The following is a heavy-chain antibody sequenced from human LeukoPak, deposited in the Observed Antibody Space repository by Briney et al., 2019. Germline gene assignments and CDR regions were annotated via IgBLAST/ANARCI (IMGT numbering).Heavy chain of an antibody. CDR3: AGDQGDYGDYGWFDP. D-gene: IGHD4-17*01. CDR1: GGSVSSGDYY. Sequence: SETLSLTCTISGGSVSSGDYYWSWIRQPPGKGPEWIGYIYHSGDTNYNPSLKSRATISVDTAKNQFSLRLSFVTAADTAVYYCAGDQGDYGDYGWFDPWGQGTQVTVSS. CDR2: IYHSGDT. V-gene: IGHV4-30-4*01. J-gene: IGHJ5*02.